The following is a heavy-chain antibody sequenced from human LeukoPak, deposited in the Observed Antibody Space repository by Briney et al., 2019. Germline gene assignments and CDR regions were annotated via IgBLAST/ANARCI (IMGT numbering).Heavy chain of an antibody. CDR2: IYYSGST. V-gene: IGHV4-59*01. CDR1: GGSISSYY. D-gene: IGHD1-26*01. Sequence: SETLSLTCTVSGGSISSYYWSRIRQPPGKGLEWIGYIYYSGSTNYNPSLKSRVTISVDTSKNQFSLKLSSVTAADTAVYYCARIKDDGSYYYYYYYMDVWGKGTTVTVSS. J-gene: IGHJ6*03. CDR3: ARIKDDGSYYYYYYYMDV.